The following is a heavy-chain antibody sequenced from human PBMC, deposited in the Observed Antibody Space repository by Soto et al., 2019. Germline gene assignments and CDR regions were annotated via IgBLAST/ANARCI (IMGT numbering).Heavy chain of an antibody. CDR1: GGSISSGGYS. CDR2: IYHSGST. J-gene: IGHJ1*01. D-gene: IGHD4-17*01. V-gene: IGHV4-30-2*01. Sequence: SETLSLTCAVSGGSISSGGYSWSWIRQPPGKGLEWIGYIYHSGSTYYNPSLKSRVTISVDRSKNQFSLKLSSVTAADTAVYYCARLYGEGHFQHWGQGTLVTVSS. CDR3: ARLYGEGHFQH.